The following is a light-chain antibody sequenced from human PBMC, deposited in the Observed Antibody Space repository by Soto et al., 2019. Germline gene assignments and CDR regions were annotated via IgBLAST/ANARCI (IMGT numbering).Light chain of an antibody. V-gene: IGKV3-20*01. CDR1: QSVSTSF. CDR3: QQYGNSIPIT. J-gene: IGKJ5*01. Sequence: VLTQSPGTLSLSPGERATLSCRASQSVSTSFLAWYQQKPGQAPWLLIYGAFSRATGIPDRFSGSGSGTDFTLTISRLEPEDFAVYYCQQYGNSIPITFGQGTRLEIK. CDR2: GAF.